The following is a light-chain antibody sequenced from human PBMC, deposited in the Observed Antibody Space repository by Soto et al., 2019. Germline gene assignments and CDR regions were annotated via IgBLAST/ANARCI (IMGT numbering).Light chain of an antibody. CDR2: DAS. CDR3: QQRSNWPLIT. CDR1: QSVSSY. J-gene: IGKJ3*01. V-gene: IGKV3-11*01. Sequence: EIVLTQSPATLSLSPRERATLSCRASQSVSSYLAWYQQKPGQAPRLLIYDASNRATGIPARFSGSGSGTDFTLTISSLEPEDFAVYYCQQRSNWPLITFGPGTKVDI.